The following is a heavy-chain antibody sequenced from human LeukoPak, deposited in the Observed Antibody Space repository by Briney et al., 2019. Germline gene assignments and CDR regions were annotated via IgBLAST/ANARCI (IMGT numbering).Heavy chain of an antibody. V-gene: IGHV1-69*04. CDR1: GGTFSSYA. J-gene: IGHJ5*02. CDR2: IIPIFGIA. Sequence: SVKVSCKASGGTFSSYAISWVRQAPGQGLEWMGRIIPIFGIANYAQKFQGRVTITADKSTSTAYMELSSLGSEDTAVYYCARVEGYCSGGSCYLDPWGQGTLVTVSS. CDR3: ARVEGYCSGGSCYLDP. D-gene: IGHD2-15*01.